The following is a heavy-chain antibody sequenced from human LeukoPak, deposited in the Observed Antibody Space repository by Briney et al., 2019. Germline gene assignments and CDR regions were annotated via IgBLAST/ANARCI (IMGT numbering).Heavy chain of an antibody. CDR1: GFTFTTYG. D-gene: IGHD3-3*01. V-gene: IGHV3-33*01. Sequence: PGGSLRLSCAASGFTFTTYGFHWVRQAPGKGLEWVAVIWYDGSNKYYADSVKGRFTISRDDSKRTLSLQMNRLRAEDTAVYYCARDSPFTTLDYWGQGTLVTVSS. CDR3: ARDSPFTTLDY. J-gene: IGHJ4*02. CDR2: IWYDGSNK.